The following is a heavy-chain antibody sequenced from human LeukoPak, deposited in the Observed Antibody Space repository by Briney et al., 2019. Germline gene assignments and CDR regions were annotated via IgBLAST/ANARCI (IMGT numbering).Heavy chain of an antibody. J-gene: IGHJ4*02. V-gene: IGHV1-2*02. Sequence: ASVKVSCKASGYTFTSYDINWVRQATGQALEWMGWINPKSGGTNEAQKFHDRVTMTRDTSIRTAYMEVSRLRSDDTAVYYCARSPDILTGENFDYWGQGTLVTVSS. CDR1: GYTFTSYD. D-gene: IGHD3-9*01. CDR3: ARSPDILTGENFDY. CDR2: INPKSGGT.